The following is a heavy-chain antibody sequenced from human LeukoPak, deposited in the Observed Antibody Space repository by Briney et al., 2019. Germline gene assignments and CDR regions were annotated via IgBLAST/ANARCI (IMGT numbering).Heavy chain of an antibody. V-gene: IGHV1-69*02. CDR2: IIPILGIA. CDR3: AADDLNEGF. D-gene: IGHD3/OR15-3a*01. J-gene: IGHJ4*02. Sequence: SVKVSCKASGGTFSSYTISWVRQAPGQGLEWMGRIIPILGIANYAQKFQGRVTITADKSTSTAYMELRSLRSDDTAVYYCAADDLNEGFWGQGTLVTVSS. CDR1: GGTFSSYT.